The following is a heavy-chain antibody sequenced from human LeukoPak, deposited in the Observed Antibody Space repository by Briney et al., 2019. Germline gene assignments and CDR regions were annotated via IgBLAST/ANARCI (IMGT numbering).Heavy chain of an antibody. Sequence: GASVKVSCKASGYTFTGYYMHWVRQAPGQGLVWMGWINPNSGGTNYAQKVQGRVTMTRDTSISTAYMELSRLRSDDTAVYYCARRPYYDILTGYYSDYWGQGTLVTVSS. D-gene: IGHD3-9*01. CDR2: INPNSGGT. V-gene: IGHV1-2*02. CDR3: ARRPYYDILTGYYSDY. J-gene: IGHJ4*02. CDR1: GYTFTGYY.